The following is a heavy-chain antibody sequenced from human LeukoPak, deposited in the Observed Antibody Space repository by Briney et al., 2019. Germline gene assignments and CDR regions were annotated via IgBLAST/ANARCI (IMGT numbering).Heavy chain of an antibody. V-gene: IGHV1-2*02. J-gene: IGHJ6*02. CDR1: GYTFTGYY. D-gene: IGHD2-15*01. CDR2: INPNSGGT. Sequence: ASVKVSCKASGYTFTGYYMHWVRQAPGQGLEWMGWINPNSGGTNYAQKFQGRVTMTRDTSISTAYMALSRLRSDDTAVYYCARVGVAAIDTFYYYGMDVWGQGTTVTVSS. CDR3: ARVGVAAIDTFYYYGMDV.